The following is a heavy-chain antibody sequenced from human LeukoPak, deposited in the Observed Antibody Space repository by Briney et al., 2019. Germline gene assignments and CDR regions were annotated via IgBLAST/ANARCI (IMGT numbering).Heavy chain of an antibody. J-gene: IGHJ4*02. CDR2: IIPIFGTA. Sequence: ASVTVSCKASGGTFSSYAISWVRRAPGQGLEWMGGIIPIFGTANYAQKFQGRVTITADESTSTAYMELSSLRSEDTAVYYCSVTRYSGSYSLSYYFDYWGQGTLVTVSS. CDR3: SVTRYSGSYSLSYYFDY. V-gene: IGHV1-69*13. D-gene: IGHD1-26*01. CDR1: GGTFSSYA.